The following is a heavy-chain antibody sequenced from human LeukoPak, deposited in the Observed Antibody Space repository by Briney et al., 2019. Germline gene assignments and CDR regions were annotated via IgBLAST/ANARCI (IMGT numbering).Heavy chain of an antibody. D-gene: IGHD6-13*01. CDR3: ARGPGLYSSSWYGGGKINYYYYYMDV. Sequence: SETLSLTCTVSGGSISSSSYYWGWIRQPPGKGLEWIGSIYYSGSTYYNPSLKSRVTISVDTSKNQFSLKLSSVTAADTAVYYCARGPGLYSSSWYGGGKINYYYYYMDVWGKGTTVTVSS. J-gene: IGHJ6*03. CDR2: IYYSGST. V-gene: IGHV4-39*07. CDR1: GGSISSSSYY.